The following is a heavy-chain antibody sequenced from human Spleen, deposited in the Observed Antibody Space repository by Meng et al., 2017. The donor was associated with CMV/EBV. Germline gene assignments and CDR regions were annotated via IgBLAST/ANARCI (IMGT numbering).Heavy chain of an antibody. CDR3: VSVRDPVGFYYFDY. D-gene: IGHD2-15*01. J-gene: IGHJ4*02. Sequence: WGSLRLSCVVSGFTFSNYALHWVRQAPGKGLEWVAVISHDGTNTYSADSVKGRLTISRDNSKNTLYLQMNSLRAEDTAVYYCVSVRDPVGFYYFDYWGQGTLVTVSS. CDR2: ISHDGTNT. V-gene: IGHV3-30*14. CDR1: GFTFSNYA.